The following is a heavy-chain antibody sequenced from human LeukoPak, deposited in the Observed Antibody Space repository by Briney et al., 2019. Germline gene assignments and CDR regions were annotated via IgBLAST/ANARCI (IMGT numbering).Heavy chain of an antibody. J-gene: IGHJ4*02. V-gene: IGHV1-3*01. D-gene: IGHD6-25*01. CDR3: ARDRSRSGSYYDY. Sequence: GASVKVSCKASGYTFINYAINWGRQAPGQRPEWMGWINAVNGNTKYSQKFQGRVTITRDTSASTAYMELTSLTSADTAVYYCARDRSRSGSYYDYWGQGTLVTVSS. CDR1: GYTFINYA. CDR2: INAVNGNT.